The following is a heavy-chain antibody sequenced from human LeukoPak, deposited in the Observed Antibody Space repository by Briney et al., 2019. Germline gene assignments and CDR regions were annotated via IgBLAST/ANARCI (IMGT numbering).Heavy chain of an antibody. D-gene: IGHD1-26*01. CDR1: GGSISSSSYS. V-gene: IGHV4-39*01. Sequence: PSETLSLTCTVSGGSISSSSYSWGWIRQPPGKGLEWIGSIYYSGSTYYNPSLKSRVTISVDTSKNQFSLKLSSVTAADTAVYYCARNWYSRTAGKDYWGQGTLVTVSS. J-gene: IGHJ4*02. CDR2: IYYSGST. CDR3: ARNWYSRTAGKDY.